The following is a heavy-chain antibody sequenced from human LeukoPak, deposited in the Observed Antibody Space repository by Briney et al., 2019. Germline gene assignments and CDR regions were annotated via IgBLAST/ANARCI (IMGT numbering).Heavy chain of an antibody. J-gene: IGHJ3*02. Sequence: PSETLSLTCTVSGGSISSYYWSWIRQPPGKGLEWIGYIYSSGSTNYNPSLKSRVTISVDTSKNQFSLKLSSVTAADTAVYYCARVSRRKAFDIWGQGTMVTVSS. CDR3: ARVSRRKAFDI. CDR1: GGSISSYY. CDR2: IYSSGST. V-gene: IGHV4-59*01.